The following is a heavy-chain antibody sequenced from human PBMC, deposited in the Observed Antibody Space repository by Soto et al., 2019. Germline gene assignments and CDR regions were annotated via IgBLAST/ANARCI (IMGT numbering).Heavy chain of an antibody. V-gene: IGHV1-69*05. J-gene: IGHJ6*02. CDR2: IIPLFGTT. CDR3: AAELGFGKLSVV. D-gene: IGHD3-10*01. CDR1: GDTFKNCV. Sequence: SVKGLCKASGDTFKNCVISWVRQAPGQGLEWMGGIIPLFGTTDFAQRFQGRLTITTDESTTTAYMELSRLRSEDTATYYCAAELGFGKLSVVWGQGTTVTVSS.